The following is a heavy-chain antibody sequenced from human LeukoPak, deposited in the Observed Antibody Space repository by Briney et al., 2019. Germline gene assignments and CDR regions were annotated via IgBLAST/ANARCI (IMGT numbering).Heavy chain of an antibody. D-gene: IGHD2-2*01. CDR1: GGSISSGSYY. Sequence: SETLSLTCTVSGGSISSGSYYWSWIRQPAGKGLEWIGRIYTSGSTNYNPSLKSRVTISVDTSKNQFSLKLSSVTAADTAVYYCARDFPPDIVVVPPRRAFDIWGQGTMVTVSS. V-gene: IGHV4-61*02. CDR3: ARDFPPDIVVVPPRRAFDI. J-gene: IGHJ3*02. CDR2: IYTSGST.